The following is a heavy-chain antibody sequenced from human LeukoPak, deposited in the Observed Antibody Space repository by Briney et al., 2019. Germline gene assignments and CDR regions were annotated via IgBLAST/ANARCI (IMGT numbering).Heavy chain of an antibody. CDR2: ISYDGSNK. V-gene: IGHV3-30-3*01. CDR1: GFTFSSYA. D-gene: IGHD5-18*01. Sequence: GGSLRLSCAASGFTFSSYAMHWVRQAPGKGLEWVAVISYDGSNKYYADSVKGRFTISRDNSKNTLYLQMNSLRAEDTAVYYCARDLALFGYRYGFGYWGQGTLVTVSS. J-gene: IGHJ4*02. CDR3: ARDLALFGYRYGFGY.